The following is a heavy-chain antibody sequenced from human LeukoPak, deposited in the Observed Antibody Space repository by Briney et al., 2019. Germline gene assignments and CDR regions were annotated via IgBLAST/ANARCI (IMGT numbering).Heavy chain of an antibody. V-gene: IGHV3-23*01. J-gene: IGHJ4*02. CDR3: AKVLSGSQGY. D-gene: IGHD1-26*01. CDR2: ITGGAENT. CDR1: GFTFSGHA. Sequence: TGESLRLSCAASGFTFSGHAMSWVRQAPGKGLNWLSTITGGAENTYYAGSVKGRFTISRDNSKNTVYLQMDSLRVEDTAVYYCAKVLSGSQGYWGQGTLVTVFS.